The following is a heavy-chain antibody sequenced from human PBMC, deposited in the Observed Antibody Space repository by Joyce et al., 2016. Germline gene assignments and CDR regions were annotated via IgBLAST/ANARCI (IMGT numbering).Heavy chain of an antibody. D-gene: IGHD2-2*02. CDR1: EFAFSSHA. CDR3: TRSSRTGYTAGWPDFDY. V-gene: IGHV3-30*03. J-gene: IGHJ4*02. CDR2: MSYDGSHQ. Sequence: QVPLLESGGGVAQPGRSLRLSCAASEFAFSSHAVHWVRQAPGKGLEGVAVMSYDGSHQYDADSVRSRFTISRDNSQNTLYLQMNSLRVEDTAVYYCTRSSRTGYTAGWPDFDYWGQGTLVTVSS.